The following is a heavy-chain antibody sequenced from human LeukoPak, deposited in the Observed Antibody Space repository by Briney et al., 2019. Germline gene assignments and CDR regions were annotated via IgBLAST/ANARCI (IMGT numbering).Heavy chain of an antibody. J-gene: IGHJ4*02. CDR2: IIPIFGTA. Sequence: SVKVSCKASGYTFTSYGISWVRQAPGQGLEWMGRIIPIFGTANYAQKFQGRVTITTDESTSTAYMELSSLRSEDTAVYYCARNEPNDYGDSGYFDYWGQGTLVTVSS. CDR3: ARNEPNDYGDSGYFDY. D-gene: IGHD4-17*01. CDR1: GYTFTSYG. V-gene: IGHV1-69*05.